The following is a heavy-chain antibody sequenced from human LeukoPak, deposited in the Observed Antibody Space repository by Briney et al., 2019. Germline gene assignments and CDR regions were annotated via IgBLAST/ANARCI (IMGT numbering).Heavy chain of an antibody. Sequence: ASVKVSCKASGYTFTSYDINWVRQATGQGLEWMGWMNPNSGNTGYAQKFQGRVTITRNTSISTAYMELSSLRSEDTAVYYCARSVAGTRKDYYYYMDVWGKGTTVTVSS. J-gene: IGHJ6*03. CDR1: GYTFTSYD. D-gene: IGHD6-19*01. V-gene: IGHV1-8*01. CDR3: ARSVAGTRKDYYYYMDV. CDR2: MNPNSGNT.